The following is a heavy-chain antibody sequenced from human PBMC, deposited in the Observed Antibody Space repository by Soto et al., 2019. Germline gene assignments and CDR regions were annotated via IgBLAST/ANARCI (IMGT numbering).Heavy chain of an antibody. J-gene: IGHJ5*02. Sequence: SETLSLTCTVSGGSVSSGSYYWSWIRQPPGKGLEWIGYIYYSGSTNYNPSLKSRVTISVDTSKNQFSLKLSSVTAADTAVYYCASLREGLRRDDWFDPWGQGTLVTVSS. CDR1: GGSVSSGSYY. CDR3: ASLREGLRRDDWFDP. D-gene: IGHD1-26*01. CDR2: IYYSGST. V-gene: IGHV4-61*01.